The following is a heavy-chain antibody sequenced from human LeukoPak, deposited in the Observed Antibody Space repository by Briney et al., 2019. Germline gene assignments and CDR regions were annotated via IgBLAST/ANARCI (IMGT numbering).Heavy chain of an antibody. CDR3: ARGNGSGKDY. CDR2: ISSSSSYI. D-gene: IGHD3-10*01. CDR1: GFTFSSYW. Sequence: GGSLRLSCAASGFTFSSYWMSWVRQAPGKGLEWVSSISSSSSYIYYADSVKGRFTISRDNAKNSLYLQMNSLRAEDTAVYYCARGNGSGKDYWGQGTLVTVSS. J-gene: IGHJ4*02. V-gene: IGHV3-21*01.